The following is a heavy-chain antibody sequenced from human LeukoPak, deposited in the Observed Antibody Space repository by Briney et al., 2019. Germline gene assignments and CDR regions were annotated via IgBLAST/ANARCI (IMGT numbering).Heavy chain of an antibody. CDR1: GFTFSSYG. D-gene: IGHD3-22*01. J-gene: IGHJ4*02. Sequence: GRSLRLSCAASGFTFSSYGMHWVRQAPGKGLEWVAVISYDGSNEYYADSVKGRFTISRDNSKNTLYLQMNSLRAEDTAVYYCAMGSDGYYYDSSGYYLWGQGTLVTVSS. V-gene: IGHV3-30*03. CDR3: AMGSDGYYYDSSGYYL. CDR2: ISYDGSNE.